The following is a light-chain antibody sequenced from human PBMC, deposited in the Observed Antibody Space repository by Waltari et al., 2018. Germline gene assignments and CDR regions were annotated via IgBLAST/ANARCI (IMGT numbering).Light chain of an antibody. J-gene: IGKJ4*01. Sequence: DIQMTQSPYSLSASVGDRVTITCRASQDIKKSLAWYQQKPGKAPKLLLHAASTLESGVPSRFSGSGSGAEYTLTISSLQPEDFATYYCQQYYSTPPLTFGGGTKVEIK. V-gene: IGKV1-NL1*01. CDR2: AAS. CDR3: QQYYSTPPLT. CDR1: QDIKKS.